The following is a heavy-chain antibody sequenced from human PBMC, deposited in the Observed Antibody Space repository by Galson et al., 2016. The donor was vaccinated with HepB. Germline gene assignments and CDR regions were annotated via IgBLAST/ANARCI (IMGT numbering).Heavy chain of an antibody. D-gene: IGHD2-21*01. CDR1: GFVLSDYH. V-gene: IGHV3-72*01. J-gene: IGHJ4*02. CDR3: ASTPYLGIWDPFDS. Sequence: SLRLSCATSGFVLSDYHMDWVRQTPGTGLEWLGRSRNKARSYNTEYAASLKGRFTFSRAESRNSLYLQMNSRKIEDTAVYYWASTPYLGIWDPFDSWGQGALVTVSS. CDR2: SRNKARSYNT.